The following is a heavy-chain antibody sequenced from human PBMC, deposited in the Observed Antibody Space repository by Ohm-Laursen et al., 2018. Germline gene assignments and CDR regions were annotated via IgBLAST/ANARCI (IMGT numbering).Heavy chain of an antibody. J-gene: IGHJ4*02. CDR3: AKGRDYYDSSGYQY. D-gene: IGHD3-22*01. CDR1: GFTFSNFA. Sequence: SLRLSCAASGFTFSNFAMSWVRQAPGKGLEWVSTISGSGGSTYYADSVKGRFTISRDNSKNTLYVQMNSLRAEDTAVYYCAKGRDYYDSSGYQYWGQGTLVTVSS. CDR2: ISGSGGST. V-gene: IGHV3-23*01.